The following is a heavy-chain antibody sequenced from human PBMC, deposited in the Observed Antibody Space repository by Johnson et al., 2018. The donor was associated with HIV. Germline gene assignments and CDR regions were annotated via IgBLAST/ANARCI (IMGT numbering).Heavy chain of an antibody. CDR3: ARGDYHDSSGYFSDAFDV. J-gene: IGHJ3*01. D-gene: IGHD3-22*01. Sequence: QVQLVESGGGVVPPGRSLRVSCGASGFSFSSYDMHWVRQAPGKGLEWVAVMSYDGSNEYYGDSVKGRFTISRDNAKNSLYLQMNSLRAEDTAVYYCARGDYHDSSGYFSDAFDVWGQGTMVTVSS. V-gene: IGHV3-30*03. CDR1: GFSFSSYD. CDR2: MSYDGSNE.